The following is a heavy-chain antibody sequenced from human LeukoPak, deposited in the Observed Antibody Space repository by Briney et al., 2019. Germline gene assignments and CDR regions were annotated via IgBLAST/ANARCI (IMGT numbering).Heavy chain of an antibody. V-gene: IGHV1-69*02. CDR1: GGTFSSYT. CDR3: ASSAGTVSEAFDI. CDR2: IIPILGIA. D-gene: IGHD6-13*01. Sequence: SVKVSCKASGGTFSSYTISWVRQAPGQGPEWMGRIIPILGIANYAQKFQGRVTITADKSTSTAYMELSSLRSEDTAVYYCASSAGTVSEAFDIWGQGTMVTVSS. J-gene: IGHJ3*02.